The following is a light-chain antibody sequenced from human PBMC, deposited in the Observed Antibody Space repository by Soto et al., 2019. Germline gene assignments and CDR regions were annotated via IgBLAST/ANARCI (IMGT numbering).Light chain of an antibody. Sequence: DIQMTQSPSSLSASVGDRVTITCRASQDISNHLAWFQQKPGKAPKSLISAASSLQSGVPSKFSGSGSGTDFTLTISSRQPEELATSYCQQYNSYPVSFGGGTKVEIK. CDR3: QQYNSYPVS. V-gene: IGKV1-16*02. J-gene: IGKJ4*01. CDR2: AAS. CDR1: QDISNH.